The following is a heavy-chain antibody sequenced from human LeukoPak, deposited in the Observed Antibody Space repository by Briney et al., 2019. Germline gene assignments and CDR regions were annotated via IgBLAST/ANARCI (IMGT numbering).Heavy chain of an antibody. D-gene: IGHD3-22*01. V-gene: IGHV3-21*01. CDR3: ARTYYYDSSGYREDWFDP. Sequence: GGSLRLSCAASGFSFSSYSMNWVRQAPGKGLEWVSSISSSSSYIYYADSVKGRFTISRDNAKKSLYLQMNSLRAEDTAVYYCARTYYYDSSGYREDWFDPWGQGTLVTVSS. CDR2: ISSSSSYI. J-gene: IGHJ5*02. CDR1: GFSFSSYS.